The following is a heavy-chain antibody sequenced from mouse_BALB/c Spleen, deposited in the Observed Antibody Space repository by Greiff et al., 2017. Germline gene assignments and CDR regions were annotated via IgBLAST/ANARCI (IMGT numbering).Heavy chain of an antibody. V-gene: IGHV2-9*02. Sequence: VHLVESGPGLVAPSQSLSITCTVSGFSLTSYGVHWVRQPPGKGLEWLGVIWAGGSTNYNSALMSRLSISKDNSKSQVFLKMNSLQTDDTAMYYCARGIYYDYDGYAMDYWGQGTSVTVSS. CDR2: IWAGGST. D-gene: IGHD2-4*01. CDR3: ARGIYYDYDGYAMDY. J-gene: IGHJ4*01. CDR1: GFSLTSYG.